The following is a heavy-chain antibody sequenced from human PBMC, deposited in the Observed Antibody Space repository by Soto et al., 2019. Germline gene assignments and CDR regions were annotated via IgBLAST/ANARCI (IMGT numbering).Heavy chain of an antibody. CDR1: GFTFSSYG. J-gene: IGHJ4*02. D-gene: IGHD3-22*01. CDR3: AKDPQYYYDSSGYYPPAVFY. Sequence: PGGSLRLSCAASGFTFSSYGMHWVRQAPGKGLEWVAVISYDGSNKYYADSVKGRFTISRDNSKNTLYLQMNSLRAEDTAVYYCAKDPQYYYDSSGYYPPAVFYWGQGTLVTVSS. CDR2: ISYDGSNK. V-gene: IGHV3-30*18.